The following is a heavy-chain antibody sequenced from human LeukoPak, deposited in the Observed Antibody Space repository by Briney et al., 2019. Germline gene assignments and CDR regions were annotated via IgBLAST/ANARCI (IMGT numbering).Heavy chain of an antibody. Sequence: PSETLSLTCTVSGGSISSGSYSWSWFRQPAGKGLEWIGRIYTSGSTNYNPSLKSRVTISVDTSKNQFSLKLSSVTAADTAVYYCARELGENYDFWSGYYTLDYWGQGTLVTVSS. CDR2: IYTSGST. CDR3: ARELGENYDFWSGYYTLDY. V-gene: IGHV4-61*02. CDR1: GGSISSGSYS. D-gene: IGHD3-3*01. J-gene: IGHJ4*02.